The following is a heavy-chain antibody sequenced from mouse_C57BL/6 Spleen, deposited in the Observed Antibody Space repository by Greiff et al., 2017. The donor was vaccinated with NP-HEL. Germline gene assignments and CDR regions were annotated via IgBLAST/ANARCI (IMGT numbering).Heavy chain of an antibody. Sequence: QVQLKQSGPELVKPGASVKISCKASGYSFTSYYIHWVKQRPGQGLEWIGWIYPGSGNTKYNEKFKGKATLTADTSSSTAYMQLSSLTSEDSAVYYCARGEAWFAYWGQGTLVTVSA. CDR2: IYPGSGNT. CDR1: GYSFTSYY. CDR3: ARGEAWFAY. V-gene: IGHV1-66*01. J-gene: IGHJ3*01.